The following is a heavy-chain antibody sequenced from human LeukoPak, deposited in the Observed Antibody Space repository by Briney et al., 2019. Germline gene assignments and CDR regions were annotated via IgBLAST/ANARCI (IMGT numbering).Heavy chain of an antibody. CDR2: IRSNGDRT. V-gene: IGHV3-64D*06. CDR3: VKGGGYCSSSSCPPPYYFDY. CDR1: GFTFSSYA. Sequence: GGSLRLSCSASGFTFSSYAIHWVRQAPGKGLGYFSAIRSNGDRTYYADSVKGRFTVSRDNSKNTVYLQMSSLRAEDTAVYYCVKGGGYCSSSSCPPPYYFDYWGQGTLVTVSS. J-gene: IGHJ4*02. D-gene: IGHD2-2*01.